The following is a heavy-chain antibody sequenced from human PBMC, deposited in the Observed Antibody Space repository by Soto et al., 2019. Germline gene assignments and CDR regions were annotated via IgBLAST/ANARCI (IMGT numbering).Heavy chain of an antibody. CDR3: AKDAVSRDGVWLAHD. V-gene: IGHV3-23*01. CDR1: GCSFSDYA. CDR2: LYGSAGGI. Sequence: GWLRRSGSASGCSFSDYAMIGVRQAPGKGLEWVSGLYGSAGGIHYADSVKGRFTISRDNYANSVYLQMNSLRVEDTAMYYCAKDAVSRDGVWLAHDWGQGTAVTVYS. J-gene: IGHJ6*02. D-gene: IGHD3-3*01.